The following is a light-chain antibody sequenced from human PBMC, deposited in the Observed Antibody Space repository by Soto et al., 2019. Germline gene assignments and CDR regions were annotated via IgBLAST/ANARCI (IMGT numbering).Light chain of an antibody. Sequence: QAVVTQEPSLTVSPGGTVTLTCGSSTGAVTSDHFPYWFQQKPGQAPRTLIYDTSKKHSRTPARFSGSLLVGNAALTLSGAQPEDEAEYYCLLSYRGAYVFGTGTKLTVL. CDR2: DTS. CDR1: TGAVTSDHF. J-gene: IGLJ1*01. V-gene: IGLV7-46*01. CDR3: LLSYRGAYV.